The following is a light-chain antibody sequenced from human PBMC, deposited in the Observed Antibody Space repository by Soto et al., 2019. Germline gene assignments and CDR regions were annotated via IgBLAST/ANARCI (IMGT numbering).Light chain of an antibody. CDR3: SSYKFSTTLRV. J-gene: IGLJ3*02. Sequence: QSALTQPPSASGSPGQSVTISCTGTSSDVGTHGYVSWYQQHAGKAPKLVIYDVTKRPSGVPDRFSGSKSGNTASLTISDLQAEDEALYYCSSYKFSTTLRVFGGGTKLTVL. CDR2: DVT. V-gene: IGLV2-8*01. CDR1: SSDVGTHGY.